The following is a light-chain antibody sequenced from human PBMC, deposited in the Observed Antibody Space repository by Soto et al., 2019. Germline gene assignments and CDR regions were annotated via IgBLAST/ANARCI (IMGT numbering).Light chain of an antibody. CDR1: QSIRTY. Sequence: DIQMTQSPSSLSASVGDRVTITCRASQSIRTYLNWYQQKPGKAPKFLIYAASTLQSGVPSRFSGSGSETDFTLTISSLQPEDFATYYCQQSYSNPRTFGQGTKVDIK. V-gene: IGKV1-39*01. CDR3: QQSYSNPRT. CDR2: AAS. J-gene: IGKJ1*01.